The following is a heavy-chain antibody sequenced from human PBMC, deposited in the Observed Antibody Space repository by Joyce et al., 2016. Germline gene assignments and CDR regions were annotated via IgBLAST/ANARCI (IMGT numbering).Heavy chain of an antibody. CDR1: GDSVSSNSAA. D-gene: IGHD3-22*01. CDR2: TYYRAKLYN. V-gene: IGHV6-1*01. J-gene: IGHJ4*02. CDR3: ARAGYYHTSGYYYPNFDY. Sequence: QVQLQQSGPGLVKPSQTLSLTCAISGDSVSSNSAAWNWIRQSPSRGLEWLGMTYYRAKLYNDYAVSVKSRTTINPDTPKNQFSLQLNSVTPEDAAVYYCARAGYYHTSGYYYPNFDYWGPGTLVTVSS.